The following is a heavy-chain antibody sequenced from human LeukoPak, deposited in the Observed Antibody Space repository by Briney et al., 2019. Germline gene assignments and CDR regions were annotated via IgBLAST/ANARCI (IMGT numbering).Heavy chain of an antibody. D-gene: IGHD1-26*01. CDR3: AKAIGTPFRWELLV. Sequence: SETLSLTCTVSGYSISSGYYWGWIRQAPGKGLEWIGSIYNSGSTYYNPSLKSRVTISVDTSKNQFSLKLRSVTAADTAVYYCAKAIGTPFRWELLVWGQGTLVTVSS. CDR2: IYNSGST. J-gene: IGHJ4*02. V-gene: IGHV4-38-2*02. CDR1: GYSISSGYY.